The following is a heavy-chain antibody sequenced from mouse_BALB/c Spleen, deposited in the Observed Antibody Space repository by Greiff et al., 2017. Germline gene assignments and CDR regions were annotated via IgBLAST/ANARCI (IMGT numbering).Heavy chain of an antibody. J-gene: IGHJ3*01. D-gene: IGHD2-10*02. CDR3: ARQEYGSPAWFAY. CDR1: GFDFSRYW. CDR2: INPDSSTI. Sequence: EVKLLESGGGLVQPGGSLKLSCAASGFDFSRYWMSWVRQAPGKGLEWIGEINPDSSTINYTPSLKDKFIISRDNAKNTLYLQMSKVRSEDTALYYCARQEYGSPAWFAYWGQGTLVTVSA. V-gene: IGHV4-1*02.